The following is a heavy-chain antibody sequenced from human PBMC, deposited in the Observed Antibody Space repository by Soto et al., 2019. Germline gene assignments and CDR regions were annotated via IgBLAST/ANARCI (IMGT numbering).Heavy chain of an antibody. CDR3: ARYQLRFNKWLIPAEVDV. V-gene: IGHV5-51*01. Sequence: HGESLKISCQGSGYSFVSYWIGWVRQMPGKGLEWMGIIYPGDSDTRYSPSFQGQVTISADKSISTAYLQWSSLKASDSAMYYCARYQLRFNKWLIPAEVDVWGQGTAVTVSS. D-gene: IGHD3-3*01. CDR1: GYSFVSYW. J-gene: IGHJ6*02. CDR2: IYPGDSDT.